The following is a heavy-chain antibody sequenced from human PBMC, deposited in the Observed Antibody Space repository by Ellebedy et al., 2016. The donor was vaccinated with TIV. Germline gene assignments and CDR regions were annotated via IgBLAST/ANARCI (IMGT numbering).Heavy chain of an antibody. CDR1: GFSFRNYW. D-gene: IGHD2-21*02. Sequence: PGGSLRLSCAASGFSFRNYWMNWVRQAPGKGLELVANINQDGRAKNYVDSVKGRFAISRDNAKNSLYLQMNNLRREDTAIYYCARGSVVTGADSWGQGTLVTVSS. J-gene: IGHJ4*02. CDR3: ARGSVVTGADS. CDR2: INQDGRAK. V-gene: IGHV3-7*03.